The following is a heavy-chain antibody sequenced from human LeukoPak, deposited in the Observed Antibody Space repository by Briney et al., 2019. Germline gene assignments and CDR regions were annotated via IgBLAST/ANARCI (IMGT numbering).Heavy chain of an antibody. CDR1: GFTFGNYS. Sequence: GGSLRLSCAASGFTFGNYSMSWVRQAPGKGLEWVSTISGTGGTTYYADSVKGRFTISRDNSKNTLFLQFNSLRADDTAVYYCAKGRGTTVTAAANYWGQGTLVTVSS. D-gene: IGHD4-17*01. CDR3: AKGRGTTVTAAANY. CDR2: ISGTGGTT. J-gene: IGHJ4*02. V-gene: IGHV3-23*01.